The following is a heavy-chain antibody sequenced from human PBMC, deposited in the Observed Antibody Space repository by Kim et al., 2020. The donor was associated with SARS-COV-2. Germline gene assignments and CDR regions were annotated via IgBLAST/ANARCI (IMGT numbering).Heavy chain of an antibody. Sequence: GGSLRLSCAASGFTFDDYTMHWVRQAPGKGLEWVSLISWDGGSTYYADSVKGRFTISRDNSKNSLYLQMNSLRTEDTALYYCAKDRGDNWNDFIIDYWGQGTLVTVSS. J-gene: IGHJ4*02. CDR1: GFTFDDYT. CDR2: ISWDGGST. CDR3: AKDRGDNWNDFIIDY. D-gene: IGHD1-20*01. V-gene: IGHV3-43*01.